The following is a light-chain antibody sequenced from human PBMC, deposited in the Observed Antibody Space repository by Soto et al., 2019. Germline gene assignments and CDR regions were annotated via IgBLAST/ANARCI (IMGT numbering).Light chain of an antibody. J-gene: IGKJ2*01. CDR1: QTVGRSY. CDR3: QQYGSLPFT. CDR2: GTS. Sequence: EIVLTQSPATLSLSPGERATLSCRASQTVGRSYLALYQQKPGQAPRLLIFGTSTRATGIPDRFSGGGSGTDFTLTISRLEPEDFAVYYCQQYGSLPFTFGQGTKVDIK. V-gene: IGKV3-20*01.